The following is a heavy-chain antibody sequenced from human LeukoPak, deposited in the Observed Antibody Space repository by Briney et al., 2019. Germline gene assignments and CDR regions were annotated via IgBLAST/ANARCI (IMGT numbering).Heavy chain of an antibody. CDR1: GFTFSSYG. Sequence: PGGSLRLSCAASGFTFSSYGMHWVRQAPGKGLEWVAVISYDGSNKYYADSVKGRFTISRDNSKNTLYLQMNSLRAEDTAVYYCAKAAAYSSGWPWGQYTWFDPWGQGTLVTVSS. V-gene: IGHV3-30*18. CDR2: ISYDGSNK. J-gene: IGHJ5*02. CDR3: AKAAAYSSGWPWGQYTWFDP. D-gene: IGHD6-19*01.